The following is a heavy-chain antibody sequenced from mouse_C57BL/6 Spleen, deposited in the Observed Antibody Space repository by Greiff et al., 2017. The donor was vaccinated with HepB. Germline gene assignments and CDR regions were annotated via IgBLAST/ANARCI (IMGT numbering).Heavy chain of an antibody. V-gene: IGHV1-54*01. D-gene: IGHD1-1*01. CDR3: ARDGSSSHWYFDV. Sequence: QVQLQQSGAELVRPGTSVKVSCKASGYAFTNYLIEWVKQRPGQGLEWIGVINPGSGGTNYNEKFKGKATLTADKSSSTSYMQLSSLTSEDSAVYICARDGSSSHWYFDVWGTGTTVTVSS. J-gene: IGHJ1*03. CDR1: GYAFTNYL. CDR2: INPGSGGT.